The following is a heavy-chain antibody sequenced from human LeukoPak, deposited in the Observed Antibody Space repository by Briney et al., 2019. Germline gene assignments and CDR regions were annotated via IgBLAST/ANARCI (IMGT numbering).Heavy chain of an antibody. CDR1: GFTFSDYL. CDR3: ARDGSSRPSEY. V-gene: IGHV3-7*01. CDR2: IKEDGSEK. J-gene: IGHJ4*02. Sequence: PGGSLRLSCATPGFTFSDYLMTWVRQAPGKGWEWVANIKEDGSEKYYVDSVKGRFTISRDNARKSLYLQMNSLRVEDTAMYYCARDGSSRPSEYWGQGILVTVSS. D-gene: IGHD6-6*01.